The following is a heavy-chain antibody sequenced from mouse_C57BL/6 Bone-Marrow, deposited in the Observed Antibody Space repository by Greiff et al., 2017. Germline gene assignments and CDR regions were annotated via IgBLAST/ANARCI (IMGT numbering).Heavy chain of an antibody. V-gene: IGHV1-77*01. CDR1: GYTFTDYY. D-gene: IGHD2-3*01. J-gene: IGHJ2*01. CDR2: IGPGSGST. CDR3: ARSWLLYYFDY. Sequence: QVQLQQSGAELVKPGASVKISCKASGYTFTDYYINWVKRRPGQGLEWIGKIGPGSGSTYYNEKFKGKATLTADKSSSTASMQLNSLTSEDSAVYFCARSWLLYYFDYWGQGTTLTVSS.